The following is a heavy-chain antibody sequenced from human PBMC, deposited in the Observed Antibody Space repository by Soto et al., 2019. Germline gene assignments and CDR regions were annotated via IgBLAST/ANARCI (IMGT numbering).Heavy chain of an antibody. D-gene: IGHD3-22*01. CDR1: GYSFTSYW. V-gene: IGHV5-10-1*01. CDR3: ATSPVNYYYDSSGYYYFDY. CDR2: IDPSDSYT. Sequence: GESLKISCKGSGYSFTSYWISWVRQMPGKGLEWMGRIDPSDSYTNYSPSFQGHVTISADKSISTAYLQWSSLKASDTAMYYCATSPVNYYYDSSGYYYFDYWGQGTLVTVSS. J-gene: IGHJ4*02.